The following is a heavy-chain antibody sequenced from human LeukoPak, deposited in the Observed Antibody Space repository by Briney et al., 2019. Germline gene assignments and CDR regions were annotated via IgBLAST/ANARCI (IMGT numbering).Heavy chain of an antibody. J-gene: IGHJ4*02. CDR3: TSNHDSSGYTPDY. V-gene: IGHV3-49*03. Sequence: GGSLRLSCTASGFTFGDYAMSRIRQAPGKGLEWVGFIRTKTYGGTTEYAASVKGRFTISRDDSKSIAYLQMNSLKTEDTALYYCTSNHDSSGYTPDYWGQGTLVTVSS. CDR2: IRTKTYGGTT. D-gene: IGHD3-22*01. CDR1: GFTFGDYA.